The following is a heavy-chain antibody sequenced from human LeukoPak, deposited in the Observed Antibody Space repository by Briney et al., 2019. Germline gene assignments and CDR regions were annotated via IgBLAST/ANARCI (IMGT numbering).Heavy chain of an antibody. V-gene: IGHV3-48*02. CDR1: GFTFSSYS. CDR2: ISSSSSTI. Sequence: PRGSLRLSCAASGFTFSSYSMNWVRQAPGKGLEWVSYISSSSSTIYYADSVKGRFTISRDNAKNSLYLQMNSLRDEDTAVYYCARGSEYSSGWLSDYWGQGTLVTVSS. CDR3: ARGSEYSSGWLSDY. J-gene: IGHJ4*02. D-gene: IGHD6-19*01.